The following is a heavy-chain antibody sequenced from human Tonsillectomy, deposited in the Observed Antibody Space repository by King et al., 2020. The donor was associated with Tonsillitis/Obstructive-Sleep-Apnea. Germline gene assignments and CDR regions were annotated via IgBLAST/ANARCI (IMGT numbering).Heavy chain of an antibody. D-gene: IGHD6-19*01. J-gene: IGHJ4*02. CDR2: ISYDGSNK. CDR1: GFTFSSYA. CDR3: ARDQSAVAGSFDY. Sequence: VQLVESGGGVVQPGRSLRLSCAASGFTFSSYAMHWVRQAPGKGLEWVAVISYDGSNKYYADSVKGRFTISRDNSKNTLYLQMNSLRAEDTAVYYCARDQSAVAGSFDYWGQGTLVTVSS. V-gene: IGHV3-30*04.